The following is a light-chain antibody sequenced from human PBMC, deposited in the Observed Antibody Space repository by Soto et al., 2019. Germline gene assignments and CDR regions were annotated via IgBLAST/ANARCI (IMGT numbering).Light chain of an antibody. CDR2: DAS. V-gene: IGKV3-20*01. CDR3: QHYNSYPYT. J-gene: IGKJ2*01. Sequence: EIVLTQSPGTLSLSPGERATLSCRASQSVASGHLAWYQQTPGQAPRLLVSDASSRATGIPDRFSGSGSGTEFTLTISSLQPDDFATYYCQHYNSYPYTFGQGTKVDIK. CDR1: QSVASGH.